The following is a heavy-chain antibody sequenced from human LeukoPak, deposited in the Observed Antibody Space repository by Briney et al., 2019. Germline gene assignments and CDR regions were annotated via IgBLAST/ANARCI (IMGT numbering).Heavy chain of an antibody. V-gene: IGHV3-66*01. CDR3: AREDYYEGSPDY. Sequence: PGGSLRLSCAVSGFTVSSHYITWVRQAPGKGLEWVSLIYSGGAIYYADSVRGRFTLSRDNAKSSLYLQMNSLRAEDTAVYYCAREDYYEGSPDYWGQGTLVTVSS. CDR1: GFTVSSHY. J-gene: IGHJ4*02. D-gene: IGHD3-22*01. CDR2: IYSGGAI.